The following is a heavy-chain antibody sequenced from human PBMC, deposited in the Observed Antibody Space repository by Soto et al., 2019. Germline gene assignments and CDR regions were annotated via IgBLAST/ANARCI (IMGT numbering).Heavy chain of an antibody. D-gene: IGHD6-13*01. CDR3: ARHPERIAEIGWFGP. Sequence: EVQLVESGGGLVQPGGSLRLSCAASGFTFSSYSMNWVRQAPGKGLEWVSYISSSSSTIYYADSVKGRFTISRDNAKNSLYLQMNSLRAGDTAVYYCARHPERIAEIGWFGPWGQGTLVTVSS. CDR1: GFTFSSYS. V-gene: IGHV3-48*01. J-gene: IGHJ5*02. CDR2: ISSSSSTI.